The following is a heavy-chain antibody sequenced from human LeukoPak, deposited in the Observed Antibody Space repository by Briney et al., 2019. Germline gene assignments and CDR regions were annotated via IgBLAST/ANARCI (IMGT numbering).Heavy chain of an antibody. CDR3: ARDCSGGSCYFNDAFDI. D-gene: IGHD2-15*01. CDR1: GGSISSYY. J-gene: IGHJ3*02. CDR2: IYTSGST. V-gene: IGHV4-4*07. Sequence: KPSETLSLTCTVSGGSISSYYWSWIRQPAGKGLEWIGRIYTSGSTNYNPSLKSRVTMPVDTSKNQFSLKLSSVTAADTAVYYCARDCSGGSCYFNDAFDIWGQGTMVTVSS.